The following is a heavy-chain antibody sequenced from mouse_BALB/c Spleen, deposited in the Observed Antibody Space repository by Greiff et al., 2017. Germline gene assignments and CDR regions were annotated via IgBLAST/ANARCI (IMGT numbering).Heavy chain of an antibody. V-gene: IGHV1S29*02. CDR2: IYPYNGGT. Sequence: VQLKQSGPELVKPGASVKISCKASGYTFTDYNMHWVKQSHGKSLEWIGYIYPYNGGTGYNQKFKSKATLTVDNSSSTAYMELRSLTSEDSAVYYCARLGNYYGSSYYFDYWGQGTTLTVSS. J-gene: IGHJ2*01. CDR1: GYTFTDYN. D-gene: IGHD1-1*01. CDR3: ARLGNYYGSSYYFDY.